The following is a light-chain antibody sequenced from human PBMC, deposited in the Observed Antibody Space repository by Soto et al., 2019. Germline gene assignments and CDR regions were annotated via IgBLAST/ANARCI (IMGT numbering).Light chain of an antibody. CDR3: QQYYTTPYT. Sequence: DIVMTQSPDSLAVSLGERATINCKSSQSVLYSPNNNNYLSWYQHKPGQPPRLLIYWASTRESGVPDRFSGSGSGIDFTLTISSLQAEDVAVYYCQQYYTTPYTFGPGTKVDVK. J-gene: IGKJ3*01. CDR2: WAS. V-gene: IGKV4-1*01. CDR1: QSVLYSPNNNNY.